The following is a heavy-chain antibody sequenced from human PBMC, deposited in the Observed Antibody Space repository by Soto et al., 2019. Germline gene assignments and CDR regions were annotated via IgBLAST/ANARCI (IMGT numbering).Heavy chain of an antibody. Sequence: QVQLVQSGAEVKKPGASVKVSCEASGYTFTSYYMHWVRQAPGQGLEWMGIINPSGGSTSYAQKFQGRVTMTRDTSTSTVYMELSSLRSEDTAVYYCARERTVTTLSPGWFDPWGQGTLVTVSS. CDR1: GYTFTSYY. CDR2: INPSGGST. J-gene: IGHJ5*02. CDR3: ARERTVTTLSPGWFDP. D-gene: IGHD4-17*01. V-gene: IGHV1-46*03.